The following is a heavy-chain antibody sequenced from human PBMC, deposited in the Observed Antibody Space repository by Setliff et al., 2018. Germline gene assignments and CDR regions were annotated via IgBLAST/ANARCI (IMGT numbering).Heavy chain of an antibody. CDR2: INQDGSGK. CDR3: ARDQSPDAEYFQH. CDR1: GFTFSSFW. V-gene: IGHV3-7*01. J-gene: IGHJ1*01. Sequence: PGGSLRLSCAASGFTFSSFWMSWVHQTPGKGLEWVANINQDGSGKYYVDSVKGRFTISRDNSKNTLYLQMNSLRAEDTAVYYCARDQSPDAEYFQHWGQGTLVTVSS.